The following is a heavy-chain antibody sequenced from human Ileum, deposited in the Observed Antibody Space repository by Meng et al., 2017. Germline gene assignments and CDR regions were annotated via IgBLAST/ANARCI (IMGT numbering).Heavy chain of an antibody. CDR1: GFTVSSNY. CDR3: VREQYESRGH. D-gene: IGHD3-22*01. J-gene: IGHJ4*02. V-gene: IGHV3-53*02. CDR2: IYSGGST. Sequence: VGLVETGGGLTQPGGSLSLSCEASGFTVSSNYMSGVRQAPGKGLEWVSVIYSGGSTYYADSVKGRFTISRDNSRNTLYLQMNSLRADDTAVYYCVREQYESRGHWGQGTLVTVSS.